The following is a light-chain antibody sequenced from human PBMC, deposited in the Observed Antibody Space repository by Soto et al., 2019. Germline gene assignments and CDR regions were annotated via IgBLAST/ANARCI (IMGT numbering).Light chain of an antibody. CDR1: SSDIGIYDY. CDR2: EVS. CDR3: SSYTNVNTLV. Sequence: QSVLTQPASVSGSPGQSITISCTGTSSDIGIYDYVSWYQRHPGRVPQLMIYEVSNRPSGVSRRFTGSKSGNTASLTISGLQAEDEADYFCSSYTNVNTLVFGGGTKVTVL. J-gene: IGLJ1*01. V-gene: IGLV2-14*01.